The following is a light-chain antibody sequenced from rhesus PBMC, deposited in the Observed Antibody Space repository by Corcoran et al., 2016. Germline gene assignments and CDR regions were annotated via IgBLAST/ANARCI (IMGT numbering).Light chain of an antibody. V-gene: IGKV1-18*01. CDR1: QGISSW. CDR3: HQGYNSPYS. CDR2: AAS. J-gene: IGKJ2*01. Sequence: DIQMTQSPSSLSSSVGDTVTIFCRASQGISSWLACCHQKPVKAPRLLINAASRLQNGGPSRFSGSGSGTDYTLTITSLQPEDFATDYGHQGYNSPYSFGQGTKVEI.